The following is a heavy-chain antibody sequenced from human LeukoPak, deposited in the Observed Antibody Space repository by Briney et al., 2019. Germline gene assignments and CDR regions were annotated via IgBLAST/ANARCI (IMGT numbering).Heavy chain of an antibody. CDR1: AGSISTYY. Sequence: SETLSLTCTVTAGSISTYYWSCIRQTAGKGLEWIGHINPRGNIKYNPSLKSRVSLSMDTSKNQFSLKVNSVTAADTAVYYCARGGAQWLVEEAFDFWGRGTMATVSS. CDR3: ARGGAQWLVEEAFDF. J-gene: IGHJ3*01. D-gene: IGHD6-19*01. V-gene: IGHV4-4*07. CDR2: INPRGNI.